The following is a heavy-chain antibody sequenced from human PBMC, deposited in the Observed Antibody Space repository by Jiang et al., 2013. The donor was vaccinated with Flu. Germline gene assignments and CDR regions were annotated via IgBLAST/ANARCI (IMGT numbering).Heavy chain of an antibody. CDR3: AREVDHCGGDCYLYYFDY. CDR1: GGTFSSYA. D-gene: IGHD2-21*02. V-gene: IGHV1-69*04. CDR2: IIPILGIA. J-gene: IGHJ4*02. Sequence: KVSCKASGGTFSSYAISWVRQAPGQGLEWMGRIIPILGIANYAQKFQGRVTITADKSTSTAYMELSSLRSEDTAVYYCAREVDHCGGDCYLYYFDYWGQGTLVTVSS.